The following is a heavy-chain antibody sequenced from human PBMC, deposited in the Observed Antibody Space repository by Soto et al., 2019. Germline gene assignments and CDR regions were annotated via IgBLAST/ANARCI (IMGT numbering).Heavy chain of an antibody. CDR3: ARDFFDSSDYTTNWFDL. CDR2: IYHTGNA. D-gene: IGHD3-22*01. CDR1: GDSISNSRFY. V-gene: IGHV4-39*01. Sequence: SETLSLTCSVSGDSISNSRFYWAWIRQPPGEGLEWIGSIYHTGNAYYNPSLKSRVTISVDTSKNQFSLKLTSVTAADAALYYCARDFFDSSDYTTNWFDLWGQGTLVTVSS. J-gene: IGHJ5*02.